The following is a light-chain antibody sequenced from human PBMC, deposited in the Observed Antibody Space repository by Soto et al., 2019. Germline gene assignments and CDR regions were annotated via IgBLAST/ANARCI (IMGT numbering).Light chain of an antibody. V-gene: IGKV1-27*01. CDR3: QKYNSAPWT. Sequence: IQMTQSPSSLSASVGDRVTITCRTGPTISNYLAWYQQKPGKVPKLLLYAASTLQSGVPSRFSGSQSGTEFTLTISSLQPEDTATYYCQKYNSAPWTFGQGTKVDIK. CDR1: PTISNY. CDR2: AAS. J-gene: IGKJ1*01.